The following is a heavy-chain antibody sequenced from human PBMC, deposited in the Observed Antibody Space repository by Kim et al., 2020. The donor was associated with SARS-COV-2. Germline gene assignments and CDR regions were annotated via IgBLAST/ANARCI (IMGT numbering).Heavy chain of an antibody. CDR3: ARGLFGSGWYVYFDY. J-gene: IGHJ4*02. Sequence: QKFQGRVTMTRDTSISTAYMELSRLRSDDTAVYYCARGLFGSGWYVYFDYWGQGTLVTVSS. V-gene: IGHV1-2*02. D-gene: IGHD6-19*01.